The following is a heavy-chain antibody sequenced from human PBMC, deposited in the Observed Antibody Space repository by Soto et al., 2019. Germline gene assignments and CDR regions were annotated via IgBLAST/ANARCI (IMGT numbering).Heavy chain of an antibody. D-gene: IGHD2-21*02. J-gene: IGHJ4*01. CDR3: ARLHLMVVAGCTLDY. CDR2: IYHGGTT. Sequence: VSADITSQRSYCVWLRQPPEKGPEWIASIYHGGTTFYNPSLKSRISISVDTSNNQFSLKLRSVTAEDTAVYFCARLHLMVVAGCTLDYWG. CDR1: ADITSQRSY. V-gene: IGHV4-38-2*01.